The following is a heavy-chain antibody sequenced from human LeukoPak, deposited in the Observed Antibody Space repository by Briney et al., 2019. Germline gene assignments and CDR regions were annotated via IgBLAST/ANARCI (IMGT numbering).Heavy chain of an antibody. D-gene: IGHD5-12*01. V-gene: IGHV1-18*01. CDR3: ARDSDIVATITRRGGELFDY. J-gene: IGHJ4*02. CDR2: ISAYNGNT. Sequence: GASVKVSCKASGYTFTSYGISWVRQAPGQGLEWMGWISAYNGNTNYAQKLQGRVTMTTDTSTSTAYMELRSLRSDDTAVYYCARDSDIVATITRRGGELFDYWGQGTLVTVSS. CDR1: GYTFTSYG.